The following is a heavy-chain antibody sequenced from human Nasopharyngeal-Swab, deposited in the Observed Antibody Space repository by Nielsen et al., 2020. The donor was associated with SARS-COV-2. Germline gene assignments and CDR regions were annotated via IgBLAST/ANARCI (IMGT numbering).Heavy chain of an antibody. J-gene: IGHJ4*02. CDR2: INPSGGST. CDR1: GYTFTSYY. Sequence: ASVKVSCKASGYTFTSYYMHWVRQAPGQGLEWMGIINPSGGSTSYAQKFQGRVTITADKSTSTAYMELSSLRSEDTAVYYCARGIYSLSPSFDYWGQGTLVTVSS. V-gene: IGHV1-46*01. D-gene: IGHD5-12*01. CDR3: ARGIYSLSPSFDY.